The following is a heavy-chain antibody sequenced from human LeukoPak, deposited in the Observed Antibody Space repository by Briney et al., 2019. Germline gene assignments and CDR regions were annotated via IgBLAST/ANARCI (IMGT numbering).Heavy chain of an antibody. V-gene: IGHV3-23*01. J-gene: IGHJ3*02. CDR3: ARVSYGDYCRRGEGAFDI. CDR2: LSGSGAST. CDR1: RFTSRRYA. Sequence: GGSLRLSCAPSRFTSRRYAMSWVRQAPGKGLEWVSGLSGSGASTFYADFVKGRFTISRDNSKNILYLQMVSLRDDDTAVYYCARVSYGDYCRRGEGAFDIWGQGTMVTVSS. D-gene: IGHD4-17*01.